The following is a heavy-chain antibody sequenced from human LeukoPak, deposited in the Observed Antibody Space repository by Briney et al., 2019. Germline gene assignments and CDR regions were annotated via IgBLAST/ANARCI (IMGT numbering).Heavy chain of an antibody. CDR1: GYTFTSYY. CDR3: ETAYCSSTSCSPYYFDY. J-gene: IGHJ4*02. CDR2: INPSGGST. V-gene: IGHV1-46*01. Sequence: ASVKVSCKASGYTFTSYYMHWVRQAPGQGLEWMGIINPSGGSTSYAQKFQGRVTMTEDTSTDTAYMELSSLRSEDTAVYYCETAYCSSTSCSPYYFDYWGQGTLVTVSS. D-gene: IGHD2-2*01.